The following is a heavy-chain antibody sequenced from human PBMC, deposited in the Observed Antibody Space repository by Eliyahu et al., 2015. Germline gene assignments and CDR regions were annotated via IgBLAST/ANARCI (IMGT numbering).Heavy chain of an antibody. D-gene: IGHD6-13*01. CDR3: ARQSGYSSSWYYFDY. CDR2: IHPSDSDT. V-gene: IGHV5-51*01. CDR1: GYSFTTYW. J-gene: IGHJ4*02. Sequence: EVQLVQSGAEVKKPGESLKISCRGSGYSFTTYWIGWVRQMPGKGLEWAGVIHPSDSDTRYSPSFQGQVIISADKSISTAYLQWSSLKASDTAMYYCARQSGYSSSWYYFDYWGQGTLVTVSS.